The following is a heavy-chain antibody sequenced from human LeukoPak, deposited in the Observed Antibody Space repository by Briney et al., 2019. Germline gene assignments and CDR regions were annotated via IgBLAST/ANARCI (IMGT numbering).Heavy chain of an antibody. J-gene: IGHJ4*02. V-gene: IGHV3-23*01. CDR1: GFTFGSYA. Sequence: PGGSLRLSCAASGFTFGSYAMSWVRHAPGKGLEWVSAISRSGGSTYYADSVKGRFTISRDNSKNTLYLQMNSLRAEDTAVYYCAKVPFYDILTGLLLWGQGTLVTVSS. CDR2: ISRSGGST. CDR3: AKVPFYDILTGLLL. D-gene: IGHD3-9*01.